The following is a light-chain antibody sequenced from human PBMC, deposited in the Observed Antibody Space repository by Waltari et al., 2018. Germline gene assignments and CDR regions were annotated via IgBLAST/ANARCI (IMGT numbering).Light chain of an antibody. Sequence: QSALTQPASVSGSPGQSITISCTGTSNHVGLYNLVSWYHHHPGKVPTLIIYEVNRRPSGVSNRFSGSKSGNTASLTVSWLLAEDEADYFCSSYTTHTPVVFGGGTKLTVL. CDR1: SNHVGLYNL. CDR3: SSYTTHTPVV. V-gene: IGLV2-23*02. J-gene: IGLJ3*02. CDR2: EVN.